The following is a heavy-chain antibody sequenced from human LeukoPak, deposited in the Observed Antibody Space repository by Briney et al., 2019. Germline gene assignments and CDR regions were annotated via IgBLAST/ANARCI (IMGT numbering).Heavy chain of an antibody. V-gene: IGHV4-59*01. CDR3: ARADVLPAAIGYSWFDP. D-gene: IGHD2-2*01. CDR2: IFYTGIT. CDR1: GGSINTYS. J-gene: IGHJ5*02. Sequence: SETLSLTCTISGGSINTYSWSWIRQPPGKGLEWVGYIFYTGITNYSPSLQSRVTLSVDTSKNQFSLKLTSVTAADTAVYYCARADVLPAAIGYSWFDPWGQGILVTVSS.